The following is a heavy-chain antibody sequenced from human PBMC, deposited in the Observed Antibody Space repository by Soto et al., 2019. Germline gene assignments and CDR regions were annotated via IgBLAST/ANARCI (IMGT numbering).Heavy chain of an antibody. V-gene: IGHV3-7*01. CDR3: ARGRGAL. Sequence: EVQLVESGGGLVQPGGSLRLSCAASGFNFSTSWMTWVRRAPGEGLECVAIIKEDGSGKYYVDSVKGRFTISRDNAKNSLSLQMNSLTAEDTAVYYCARGRGALWGQGTLVTVPS. CDR2: IKEDGSGK. D-gene: IGHD3-10*01. J-gene: IGHJ4*02. CDR1: GFNFSTSW.